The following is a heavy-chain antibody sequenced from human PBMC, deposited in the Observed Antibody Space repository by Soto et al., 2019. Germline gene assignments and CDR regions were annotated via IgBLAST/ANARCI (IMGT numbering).Heavy chain of an antibody. Sequence: PSXTLSLTCTVSGGSSSTYYWSWIGQPPGKGLEWSGYIYYSGSTNYNPSLKSRVTISVDTSKNQFSLKLRSVTAADTAVYYCASITMVRGVPYWGQGTLVTVSS. V-gene: IGHV4-59*01. CDR2: IYYSGST. CDR3: ASITMVRGVPY. CDR1: GGSSSTYY. D-gene: IGHD3-10*01. J-gene: IGHJ4*02.